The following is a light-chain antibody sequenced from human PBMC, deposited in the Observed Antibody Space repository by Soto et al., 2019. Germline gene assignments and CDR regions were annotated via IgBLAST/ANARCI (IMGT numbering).Light chain of an antibody. V-gene: IGKV3-20*01. CDR2: GAS. CDR3: QQYGTSTSIT. J-gene: IGKJ5*01. Sequence: EIVLTQSPCTLSLSPGERATLSCRASQSVSSSYLAWYQQKFGQPPRLLIYGASSRATGIPNRFSGSESGTDLTLTISRLEPEDFAMYYCQQYGTSTSITFGQGTR. CDR1: QSVSSSY.